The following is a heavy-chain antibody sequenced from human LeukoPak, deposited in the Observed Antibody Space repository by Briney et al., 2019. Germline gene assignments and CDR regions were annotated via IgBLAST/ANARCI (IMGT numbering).Heavy chain of an antibody. CDR2: IYTSGST. V-gene: IGHV4-4*09. Sequence: SETLSLTCTVSGGSISSYYWSWIRQPPGKGLEWIGYIYTSGSTNYNPSLKSRVTISVDTSKNQFSLKLSSVTAADTAVYYCARAPIGRAYYYYMDVWGTGTTVTVSS. CDR3: ARAPIGRAYYYYMDV. J-gene: IGHJ6*03. CDR1: GGSISSYY. D-gene: IGHD1-26*01.